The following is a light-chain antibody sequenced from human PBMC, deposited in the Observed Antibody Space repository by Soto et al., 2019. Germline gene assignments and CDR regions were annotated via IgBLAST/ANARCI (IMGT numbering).Light chain of an antibody. CDR1: QSLSGYS. CDR3: QQYETSPPT. Sequence: IVLTQSAGTLSLSPGDRATLSCRASQSLSGYSFAWYQHKTGQSPRLLIYAASTSATGIPDRFSGSGSGTEFTLTVSKLETEDFAVYYCQQYETSPPTFGPGTKVEVK. CDR2: AAS. V-gene: IGKV3-20*01. J-gene: IGKJ1*01.